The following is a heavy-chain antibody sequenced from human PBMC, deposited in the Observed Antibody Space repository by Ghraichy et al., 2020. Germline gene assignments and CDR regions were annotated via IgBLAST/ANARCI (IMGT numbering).Heavy chain of an antibody. V-gene: IGHV1-46*01. Sequence: ASVKVSCKASGYNFAKYWMHWVRQAPGQGLEWLGIIKPREDETTYADKFQGRVTMNRDTSTNTVYMELSSLRSEDTAIYYCAREDGSYDYWGQGTLVTVSS. D-gene: IGHD3-10*01. CDR3: AREDGSYDY. CDR2: IKPREDET. CDR1: GYNFAKYW. J-gene: IGHJ4*02.